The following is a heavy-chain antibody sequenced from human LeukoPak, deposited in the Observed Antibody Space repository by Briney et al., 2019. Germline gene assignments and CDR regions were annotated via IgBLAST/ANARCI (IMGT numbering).Heavy chain of an antibody. D-gene: IGHD1-1*01. J-gene: IGHJ5*02. Sequence: GASVKVSCKVSGYTLTELSMHWVRQAPGKGLEWMGGFDPEDGETIYAQKFQGRVTMTEDTSTDTAYMELSRLRSDDTAVYYCARCDDWNDDGVGWFDPWGQGTLVTVSS. CDR1: GYTLTELS. CDR2: FDPEDGET. V-gene: IGHV1-24*01. CDR3: ARCDDWNDDGVGWFDP.